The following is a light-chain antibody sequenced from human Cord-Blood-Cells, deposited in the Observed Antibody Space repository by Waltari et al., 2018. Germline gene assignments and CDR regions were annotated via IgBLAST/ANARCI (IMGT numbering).Light chain of an antibody. CDR3: SSYTSSSTLV. CDR1: SSDVGGYTY. V-gene: IGLV2-14*01. Sequence: QSALTQPASVSGSPGQSIHISCTGTSSDVGGYTYVSWYQQHPGKAPKLMIYEVSNRPSGVSNRFSGSKSGNTASLTIAGLQAEDEADYYCSSYTSSSTLVFGTGTKVTVL. J-gene: IGLJ1*01. CDR2: EVS.